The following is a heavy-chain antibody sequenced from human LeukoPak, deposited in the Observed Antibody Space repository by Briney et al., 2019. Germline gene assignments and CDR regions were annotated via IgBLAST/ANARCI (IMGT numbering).Heavy chain of an antibody. CDR1: GYTFTSYD. CDR2: MNPNSGNT. Sequence: ASVKVSCKASGYTFTSYDINWVRQATGQGLEWMGWMNPNSGNTGYAQKFQGRVTMTRNTSISTAYMELSSLRSEDTAVYYCARPLTYYYGSSWFDPWGQGTLVTVSS. D-gene: IGHD3-10*01. V-gene: IGHV1-8*01. CDR3: ARPLTYYYGSSWFDP. J-gene: IGHJ5*02.